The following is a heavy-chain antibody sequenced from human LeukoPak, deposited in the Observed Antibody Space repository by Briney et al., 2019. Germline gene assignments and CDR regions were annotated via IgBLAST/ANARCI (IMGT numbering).Heavy chain of an antibody. J-gene: IGHJ4*02. CDR2: ISGSANST. CDR3: ARILDSAWGELGY. D-gene: IGHD6-19*01. CDR1: GFTFSSYG. V-gene: IGHV3-23*01. Sequence: PGGSLRLSCAASGFTFSSYGMSWVRQAPGKGLEWVSGISGSANSTDYADSVKGRFTISRDNSKNTLYLQMNSLRAEDTAVYYCARILDSAWGELGYWGQGTLVTVSS.